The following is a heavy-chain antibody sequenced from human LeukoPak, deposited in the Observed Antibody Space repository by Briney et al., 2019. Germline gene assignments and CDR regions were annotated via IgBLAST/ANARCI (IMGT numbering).Heavy chain of an antibody. D-gene: IGHD1-1*01. Sequence: ASVKVSCKTSGYMFRNYGITWVRQAPGQGLEGMGWINPNSGGTNYAQKFQGRVTMTRDMSTSTVYMELSSLTSEDTAVYYCVRGISLERRDGLGYWGQGTLVTVSS. CDR3: VRGISLERRDGLGY. CDR2: INPNSGGT. CDR1: GYMFRNYG. J-gene: IGHJ4*02. V-gene: IGHV1-8*01.